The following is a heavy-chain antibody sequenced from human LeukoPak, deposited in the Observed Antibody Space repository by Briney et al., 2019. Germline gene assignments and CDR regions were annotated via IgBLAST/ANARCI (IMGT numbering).Heavy chain of an antibody. V-gene: IGHV1-24*01. Sequence: ASVKVSCKVSGYTLTELSMHWVRQAPGKGLEWMGGFDPEDGGTIYAQKFQGRVTMTEDTSTDTAYMELSSLRSEDTAVYYCATDRGPTSHHESYYYYYMDVWGKGTTVTVSS. J-gene: IGHJ6*03. CDR1: GYTLTELS. CDR3: ATDRGPTSHHESYYYYYMDV. D-gene: IGHD3-10*01. CDR2: FDPEDGGT.